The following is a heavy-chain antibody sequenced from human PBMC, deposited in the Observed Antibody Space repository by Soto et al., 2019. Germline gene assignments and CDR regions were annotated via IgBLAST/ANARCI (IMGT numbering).Heavy chain of an antibody. CDR3: AGGNGDFGGNWFDP. D-gene: IGHD3-10*01. CDR2: IYYSGST. CDR1: GGSISSGDYY. V-gene: IGHV4-30-4*01. J-gene: IGHJ5*02. Sequence: SETLSLTCTVSGGSISSGDYYWSWIRQPPGKGLEWIGYIYYSGSTYYNPSLKSRVTISVDTSTNQFSPKLSSVTAADTAVDYWAGGNGDFGGNWFDPWGQGTLVPVSS.